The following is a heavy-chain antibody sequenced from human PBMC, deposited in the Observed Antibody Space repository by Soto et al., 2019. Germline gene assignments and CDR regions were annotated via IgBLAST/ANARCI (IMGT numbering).Heavy chain of an antibody. J-gene: IGHJ4*02. CDR1: GLTFSSYW. CDR3: ASAYYYDSSGYSPGGY. V-gene: IGHV3-7*01. CDR2: IKQDGSQK. D-gene: IGHD3-22*01. Sequence: GSLRLSCAASGLTFSSYWMSWVRQAPGKGLEWVANIKQDGSQKYYVDSVKGRFTISRDNAKNSLYLQMNSLRVEDTAVYYCASAYYYDSSGYSPGGYWGQGTLVTVSS.